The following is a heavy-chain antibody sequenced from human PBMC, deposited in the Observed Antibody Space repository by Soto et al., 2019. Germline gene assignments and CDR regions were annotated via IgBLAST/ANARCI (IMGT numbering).Heavy chain of an antibody. D-gene: IGHD6-19*01. CDR2: INPNSGGA. J-gene: IGHJ4*02. CDR3: ASAAVTGTAGLDF. V-gene: IGHV1-2*02. CDR1: GYTFSGFY. Sequence: ASVKVSCKASGYTFSGFYMHWVRQAPGQGLEWMGWINPNSGGAKSAEKFQGRVTMTRDTSISTAYMELSRLTSDDTAVYYCASAAVTGTAGLDFWGQGTQVTVSS.